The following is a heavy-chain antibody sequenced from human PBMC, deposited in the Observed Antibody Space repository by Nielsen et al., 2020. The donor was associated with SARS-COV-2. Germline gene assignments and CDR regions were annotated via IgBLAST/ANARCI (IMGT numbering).Heavy chain of an antibody. J-gene: IGHJ4*02. CDR2: ISYDGSNK. V-gene: IGHV3-30-3*01. Sequence: GESLKISCAASGFTFSSYAMHWVRQAPGKGLEWVAVISYDGSNKYYADSVKGRFTISRDNSKNTLYLQMNSLRAEDTAVYYCARDWEAVERAAELGYWGQGTLVTVSS. CDR1: GFTFSSYA. D-gene: IGHD6-13*01. CDR3: ARDWEAVERAAELGY.